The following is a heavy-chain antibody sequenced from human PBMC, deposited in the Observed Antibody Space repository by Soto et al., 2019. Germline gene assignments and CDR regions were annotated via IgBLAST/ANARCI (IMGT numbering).Heavy chain of an antibody. CDR3: ARHRRSSSWGNFDY. CDR2: IYYSGSP. Sequence: SETLSLTCTVSGGSISSSRYYWGWIRQPRGKGLEWIGSIYYSGSPYYNPSLKSRVTISVDTAKNQFSLKLSSVTAADTAVYDCARHRRSSSWGNFDYWGQGTLVNVSS. J-gene: IGHJ4*02. CDR1: GGSISSSRYY. D-gene: IGHD6-13*01. V-gene: IGHV4-39*01.